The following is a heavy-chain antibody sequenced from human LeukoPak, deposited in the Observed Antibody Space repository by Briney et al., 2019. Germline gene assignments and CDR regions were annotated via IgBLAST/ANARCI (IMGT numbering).Heavy chain of an antibody. CDR1: GCTFSSYA. Sequence: GGCLRLSCAASGCTFSSYAMSWVRQAPGKGLEWVSAISGSGGSTYYADSVKGRFTISRDNSKNTLYLQMNSLRAEDTAVYYCAKGVKYSSSSDFDYWGQGTLVTVSS. CDR2: ISGSGGST. J-gene: IGHJ4*02. CDR3: AKGVKYSSSSDFDY. D-gene: IGHD6-6*01. V-gene: IGHV3-23*01.